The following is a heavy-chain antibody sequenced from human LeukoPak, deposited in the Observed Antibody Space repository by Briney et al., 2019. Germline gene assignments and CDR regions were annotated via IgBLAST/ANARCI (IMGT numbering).Heavy chain of an antibody. J-gene: IGHJ4*02. V-gene: IGHV1-18*01. D-gene: IGHD3-22*01. CDR2: ISAYNGNT. Sequence: GASVKVSCKASGYTFTGYGISWVRQAPGQGLEWMGWISAYNGNTNYAQKLQGRVTMTTDTSTSTAYMELRSLRSDDTAVYYCARGGYYYDSSGYTYFDYWGQGTLVTVSS. CDR3: ARGGYYYDSSGYTYFDY. CDR1: GYTFTGYG.